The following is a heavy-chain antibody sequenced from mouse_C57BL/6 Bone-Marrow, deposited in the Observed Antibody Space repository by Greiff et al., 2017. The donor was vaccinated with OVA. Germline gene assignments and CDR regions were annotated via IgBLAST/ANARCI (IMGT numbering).Heavy chain of an antibody. CDR2: IDPSDSFT. V-gene: IGHV1-50*01. Sequence: QVQLQQSGAELVKPGASVKLSCKASGYTFTSYWMQWVKQRPGQGLEWIGEIDPSDSFTSYNQKFKGKATLTVDKSSSTAYMQLSSLTSVDSAVYDGARVYDGYLYWYFDVWGKGTTVTVSS. J-gene: IGHJ1*03. CDR3: ARVYDGYLYWYFDV. D-gene: IGHD2-3*01. CDR1: GYTFTSYW.